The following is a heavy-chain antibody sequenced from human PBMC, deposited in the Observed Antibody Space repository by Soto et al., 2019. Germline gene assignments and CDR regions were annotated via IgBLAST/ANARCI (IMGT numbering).Heavy chain of an antibody. D-gene: IGHD6-13*01. CDR2: ISAYNGNT. J-gene: IGHJ4*02. V-gene: IGHV1-18*01. CDR1: GYTFTSYG. CDR3: ARDLNRYSSSWYVCCY. Sequence: QVQLVQSGAEVKKPGASVKVSCKASGYTFTSYGISWLRQAPGQGLEWMGWISAYNGNTNYAQKLQGRVTMTTDTSTNTAYMELRSLRSDDTAVYYCARDLNRYSSSWYVCCYWGQGTLVTVSS.